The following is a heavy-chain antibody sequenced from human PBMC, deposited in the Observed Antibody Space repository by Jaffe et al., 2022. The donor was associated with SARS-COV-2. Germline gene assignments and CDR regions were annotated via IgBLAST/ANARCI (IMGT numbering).Heavy chain of an antibody. CDR1: GGTFSSYA. CDR3: ARDNSYYYGSGRLKPIDY. J-gene: IGHJ4*02. Sequence: QVQLVQSGAEVKKPGSSVKVSCKASGGTFSSYAISWVRQAPGQGLEWMGGIIPIFGTANYAQKFQGRVTITADESTSTAYMELSSLRSEDTAVYYCARDNSYYYGSGRLKPIDYWGQGTLVTVSS. CDR2: IIPIFGTA. D-gene: IGHD3-10*01. V-gene: IGHV1-69*01.